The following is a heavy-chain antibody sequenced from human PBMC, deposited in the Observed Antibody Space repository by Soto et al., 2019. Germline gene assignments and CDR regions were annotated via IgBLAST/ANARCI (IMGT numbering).Heavy chain of an antibody. V-gene: IGHV4-59*01. CDR1: GGSISSYY. Sequence: QVQLQESGPGLVKPSETLSLTCTVSGGSISSYYWSWIRQPPGKGLEWLGYIYYSGSTNYNPSLKSRVTISVDTSKNQFSLKLSSVTAADTAVYYCARGLLEWLSGDYYYYGMDVWGQGTTVTVSS. J-gene: IGHJ6*02. D-gene: IGHD3-3*01. CDR3: ARGLLEWLSGDYYYYGMDV. CDR2: IYYSGST.